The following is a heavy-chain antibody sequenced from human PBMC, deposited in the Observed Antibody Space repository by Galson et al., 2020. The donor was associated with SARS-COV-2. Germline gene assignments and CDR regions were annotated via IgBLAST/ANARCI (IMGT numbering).Heavy chain of an antibody. CDR1: GYTFSNSW. J-gene: IGHJ4*02. V-gene: IGHV5-51*01. CDR2: VYPGDSDS. Sequence: GESLKISCKASGYTFSNSWIAWVRQMPGKGLEWMGIVYPGDSDSRYSPSFQGQVTLSADKSSSTAYLQWRRLKTSDTALYYCAKLGGGYKSHFDYWGQGTLVTVTS. CDR3: AKLGGGYKSHFDY. D-gene: IGHD1-26*01.